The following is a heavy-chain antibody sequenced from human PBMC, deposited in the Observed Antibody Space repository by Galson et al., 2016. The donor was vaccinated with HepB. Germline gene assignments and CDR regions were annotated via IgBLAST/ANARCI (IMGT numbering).Heavy chain of an antibody. Sequence: SLRLSCAASGFSFSDDGMHWVRQAPGKGLEWVAAKSYDGSNEYYADSVKGRFTISRDNAEKTLHLQMNSLRTDDTAVYYCARDRGSDWYFDLWGRGTLVTVSS. CDR1: GFSFSDDG. V-gene: IGHV3-30*03. J-gene: IGHJ2*01. D-gene: IGHD3-10*01. CDR3: ARDRGSDWYFDL. CDR2: KSYDGSNE.